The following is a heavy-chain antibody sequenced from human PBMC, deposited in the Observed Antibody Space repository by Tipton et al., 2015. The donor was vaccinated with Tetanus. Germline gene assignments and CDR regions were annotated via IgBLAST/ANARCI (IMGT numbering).Heavy chain of an antibody. CDR1: GGSMSGSGHY. J-gene: IGHJ4*02. D-gene: IGHD2-2*01. Sequence: TLSLTCIVSGGSMSGSGHYGAWVRQSPGKGLEWIGYIDYRGNTYYNPSLRRRVTSSFDTSENQFSLKLTSVTAADTAVYYCASDPALMGNFDYWGQGTLVTVSS. V-gene: IGHV4-31*03. CDR2: IDYRGNT. CDR3: ASDPALMGNFDY.